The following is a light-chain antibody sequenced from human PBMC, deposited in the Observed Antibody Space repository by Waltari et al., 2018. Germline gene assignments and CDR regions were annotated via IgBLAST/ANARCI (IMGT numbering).Light chain of an antibody. CDR2: EVI. CDR3: CSYAGRNIWV. Sequence: QSALTQPASVSGSPGQSITISCTGTSSDVGFYNLVSWYQQHPNKAPKRLVYEVIERPSGVSNRFSCSKSGNTASLTISGLQAEDEADYYCCSYAGRNIWVFGGGTKLTVL. CDR1: SSDVGFYNL. V-gene: IGLV2-23*02. J-gene: IGLJ3*02.